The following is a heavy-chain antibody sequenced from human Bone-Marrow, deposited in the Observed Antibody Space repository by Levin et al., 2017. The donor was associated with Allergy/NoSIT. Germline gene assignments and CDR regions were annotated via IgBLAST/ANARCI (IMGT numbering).Heavy chain of an antibody. CDR2: ISHRGST. Sequence: PSETLSLTCAVYGGSFGGYYWSWIRQSPGKGLEWIGEISHRGSTTYNPSLKSRVTISVDTLRNQFSLKVNSVTAAETAVYYCAVFSFRYGTFDVWSRGTEVTVSS. V-gene: IGHV4-34*01. J-gene: IGHJ3*01. CDR1: GGSFGGYY. D-gene: IGHD3-16*02. CDR3: AVFSFRYGTFDV.